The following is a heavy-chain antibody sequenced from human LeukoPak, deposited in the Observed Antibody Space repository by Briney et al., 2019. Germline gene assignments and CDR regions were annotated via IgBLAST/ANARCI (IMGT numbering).Heavy chain of an antibody. CDR2: ISYDGSNK. J-gene: IGHJ4*02. V-gene: IGHV3-30*18. CDR3: AKDLYYYGSGSLYSFDY. CDR1: GFTFSSYG. Sequence: GRFLRLSCAASGFTFSSYGMHWVRQAPGKGLEWVAVISYDGSNKYYADSVKGRFTISRDNSKNTLYLQMNSLRAEDTAVYYCAKDLYYYGSGSLYSFDYWGQGTLVTVSS. D-gene: IGHD3-10*01.